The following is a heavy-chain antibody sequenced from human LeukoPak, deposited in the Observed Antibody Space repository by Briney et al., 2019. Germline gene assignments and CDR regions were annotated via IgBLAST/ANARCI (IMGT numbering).Heavy chain of an antibody. J-gene: IGHJ4*02. CDR3: AKDRYPRLRLGELSFDY. D-gene: IGHD3-16*02. V-gene: IGHV3-9*01. CDR1: GFTFVDYA. CDR2: ISWNSGSI. Sequence: GRSLRLSCAASGFTFVDYAMQWVRQAPGRGLEWDSAISWNSGSIGYADSVKGRFTISRDNAKNSLYLQMNSLRAEDTALYYCAKDRYPRLRLGELSFDYWGQGTLVTVSS.